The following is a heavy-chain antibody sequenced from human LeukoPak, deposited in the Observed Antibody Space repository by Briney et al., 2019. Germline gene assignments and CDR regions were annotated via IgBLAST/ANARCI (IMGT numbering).Heavy chain of an antibody. J-gene: IGHJ6*03. V-gene: IGHV4-61*02. CDR2: IYTSGST. CDR1: GGSISSSSYY. CDR3: ARVSHYYDSSGYYYYYMDV. Sequence: PSETLSLACTVSGGSISSSSYYWSWIRQPAGKGLEWIGRIYTSGSTNYNPSLKSRVTMSVDTSKNQFSLKLSSVTAADTAVYYCARVSHYYDSSGYYYYYMDVWGKGTTVTVSS. D-gene: IGHD3-22*01.